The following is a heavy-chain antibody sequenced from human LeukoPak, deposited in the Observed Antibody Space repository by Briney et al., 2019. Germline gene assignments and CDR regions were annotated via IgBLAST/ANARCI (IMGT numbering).Heavy chain of an antibody. Sequence: PGGSLRLSCAASGFTFSSYAMHWVRQAPGKGLEWVAVISYDGSNKYYADSVRGRFPISRDNFKNTLYLQMNSLRAEDTAIYYCARAKSAYYYDSTDYWGQGTLVTVSS. D-gene: IGHD3-22*01. CDR2: ISYDGSNK. CDR3: ARAKSAYYYDSTDY. V-gene: IGHV3-30-3*01. J-gene: IGHJ4*02. CDR1: GFTFSSYA.